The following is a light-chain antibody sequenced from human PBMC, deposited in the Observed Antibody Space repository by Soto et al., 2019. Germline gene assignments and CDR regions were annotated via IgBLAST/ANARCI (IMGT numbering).Light chain of an antibody. CDR3: QQKDRYPLT. Sequence: DIQMTQSPSTLSASVGDRVIITCRASQSISSWLAWYQQRPGKAPKLLIFKASNLNGGVPSRFSGSGSGTEFTLSFSSLQADDVASDYCQQKDRYPLTFGGGTKVETK. CDR2: KAS. J-gene: IGKJ4*02. V-gene: IGKV1-5*03. CDR1: QSISSW.